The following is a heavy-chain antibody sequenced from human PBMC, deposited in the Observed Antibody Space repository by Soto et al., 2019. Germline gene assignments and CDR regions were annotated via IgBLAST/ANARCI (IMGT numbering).Heavy chain of an antibody. CDR3: AREGASYCTHSNCLRPFDC. V-gene: IGHV3-74*01. Sequence: EVQLVESGGGLVQPGGSLRLSCAASGLTFSDYWMHWVRQAPGKGLVWVSRINSDGSSTTYADSVKGRFTISRDNAKKTVYLQMNSLRAEDTAVYYCAREGASYCTHSNCLRPFDCWGQGTLVTVSS. CDR1: GLTFSDYW. D-gene: IGHD2-8*01. J-gene: IGHJ4*02. CDR2: INSDGSST.